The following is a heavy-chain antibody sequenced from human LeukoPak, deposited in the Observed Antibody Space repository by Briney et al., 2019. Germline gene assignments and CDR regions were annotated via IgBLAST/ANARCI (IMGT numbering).Heavy chain of an antibody. CDR1: GFALRDYD. J-gene: IGHJ6*02. CDR2: IGTAGDT. D-gene: IGHD2-2*02. V-gene: IGHV3-13*01. Sequence: PGGSLRLSCAASGFALRDYDMHWVRQGSGKGLEWLSTIGTAGDTYYPGSVKGRFTISRENARNSLYLQMNSLRAGDTAVYYCARGGYCTSTSCHNYYGMDVWGQGTTVTVSS. CDR3: ARGGYCTSTSCHNYYGMDV.